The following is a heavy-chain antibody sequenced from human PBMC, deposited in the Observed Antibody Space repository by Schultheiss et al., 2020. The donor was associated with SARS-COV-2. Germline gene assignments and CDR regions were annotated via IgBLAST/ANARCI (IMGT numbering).Heavy chain of an antibody. CDR2: IIPIFGTA. CDR1: GYTFTSYY. CDR3: ARGGEYVWGSYRYSPAY. D-gene: IGHD3-16*02. J-gene: IGHJ4*02. Sequence: SVKVSCKASGYTFTSYYMHWVRQAPGQGLEWMGGIIPIFGTANYAQKFQGRVTITADESTSTAYMELSSLRSEDTAVYYCARGGEYVWGSYRYSPAYWGQGTLVTVSS. V-gene: IGHV1-69*13.